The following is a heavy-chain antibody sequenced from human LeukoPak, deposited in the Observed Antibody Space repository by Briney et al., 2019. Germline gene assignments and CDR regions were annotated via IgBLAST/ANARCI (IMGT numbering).Heavy chain of an antibody. J-gene: IGHJ3*02. CDR3: ARSGGPDYYDSSAFEI. V-gene: IGHV4-4*07. CDR2: IYTSGST. Sequence: SETLSLTCTVSGGSISSYYWSWIRQPAGKGLEWIGRIYTSGSTNYNPSLKSRVTMSVDTSKNQFSLKLSSVTAADTAMFYCARSGGPDYYDSSAFEIWGQGTMVTVSS. CDR1: GGSISSYY. D-gene: IGHD3-22*01.